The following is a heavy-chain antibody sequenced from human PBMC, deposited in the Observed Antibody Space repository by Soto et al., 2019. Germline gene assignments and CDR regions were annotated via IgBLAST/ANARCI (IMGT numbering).Heavy chain of an antibody. CDR1: GGPMNNYY. CDR2: MGYNGFT. Sequence: QVQLQESGPGLVKPSETLSLTCTISGGPMNNYYCSWFRQPRGQGLEWIGYMGYNGFTRYNPSLRRRVAISRDTAKNQFSLNLSSVTAADTALYYCARQGFGELHGLVDVWGQGITVTVSS. D-gene: IGHD3-10*01. V-gene: IGHV4-59*08. J-gene: IGHJ6*02. CDR3: ARQGFGELHGLVDV.